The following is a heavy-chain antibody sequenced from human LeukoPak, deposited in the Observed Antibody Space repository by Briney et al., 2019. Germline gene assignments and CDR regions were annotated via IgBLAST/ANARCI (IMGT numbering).Heavy chain of an antibody. CDR3: ARSSYDHVWGSHRQTFYFDY. J-gene: IGHJ4*02. D-gene: IGHD3-16*02. CDR2: ISTTDITT. CDR1: GFSFSDYY. Sequence: GVLRLSCAASGFSFSDYYMSWIRQAPGKGLEWVSYISTTDITTHYADSLKGRFTISRNNIRKSLYLQMNSLRAEDTAVYYCARSSYDHVWGSHRQTFYFDYWGQGTLVTVSS. V-gene: IGHV3-11*01.